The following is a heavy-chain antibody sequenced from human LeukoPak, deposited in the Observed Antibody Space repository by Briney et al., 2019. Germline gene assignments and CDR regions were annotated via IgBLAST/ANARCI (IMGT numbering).Heavy chain of an antibody. V-gene: IGHV4-4*07. J-gene: IGHJ6*03. CDR2: IYTSGST. CDR3: AVAIVVVPADIPRYYYYYMDV. D-gene: IGHD2-2*01. CDR1: GGSISSYY. Sequence: PSETLSLTCTVSGGSISSYYWSWIRQPAGKGLEWIGRIYTSGSTNYNPSLKSRVTMSVDTSKNQFSLKLSSVTAADTAVYYCAVAIVVVPADIPRYYYYYMDVWGKGTTVTVSS.